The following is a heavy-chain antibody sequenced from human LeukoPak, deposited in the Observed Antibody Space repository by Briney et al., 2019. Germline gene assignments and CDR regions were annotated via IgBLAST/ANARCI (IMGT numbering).Heavy chain of an antibody. CDR2: IYYSGST. CDR1: GGSISSGGYY. CDR3: ARVPYSSSWPGFDP. V-gene: IGHV4-61*08. Sequence: SETLSLTCTVSGGSISSGGYYWSWIRQHPGKGLEWIGYIYYSGSTNYNPSLKSRVTISVDKSKNQFSLKLSSVTAADAAVYYCARVPYSSSWPGFDPWGQGTLVTVSS. J-gene: IGHJ5*02. D-gene: IGHD6-13*01.